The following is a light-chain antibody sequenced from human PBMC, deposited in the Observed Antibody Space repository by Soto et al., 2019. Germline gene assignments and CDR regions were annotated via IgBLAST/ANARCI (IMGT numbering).Light chain of an antibody. J-gene: IGKJ4*01. CDR1: QGISSY. Sequence: AIRMTQSPSSLTASTGDRVTITCRASQGISSYLAWYQQKPGKAPNLLIYGASTLQSGVPSRFSGSGSGTDFTLTINSLQAEDFATYYCQQTRSYPSTFGGGDQGGY. CDR3: QQTRSYPST. V-gene: IGKV1-8*01. CDR2: GAS.